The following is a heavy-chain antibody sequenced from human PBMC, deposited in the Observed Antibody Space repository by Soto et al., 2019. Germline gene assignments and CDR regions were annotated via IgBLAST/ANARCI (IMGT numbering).Heavy chain of an antibody. D-gene: IGHD6-6*01. V-gene: IGHV1-18*04. Sequence: QVQLVQSGAEVKKPGASVKVSGKASGYTFTSYGITWVRQAPGQGLEWMGWISAYNGNTNYAQKLQGRATMTTDTSTSTADMELRSLRSDDTAVYYCARDSSSTGPYYYSGMDVWGQGTTVTVSS. J-gene: IGHJ6*02. CDR1: GYTFTSYG. CDR3: ARDSSSTGPYYYSGMDV. CDR2: ISAYNGNT.